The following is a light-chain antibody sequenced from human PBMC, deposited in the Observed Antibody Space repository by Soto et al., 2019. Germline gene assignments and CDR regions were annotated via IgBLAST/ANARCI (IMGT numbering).Light chain of an antibody. V-gene: IGLV2-14*01. Sequence: QSVLTQPASVSGSPGQSITISCTGTSSDIGDYNYVSWYQQYPGKVPKLVIYDVSHRPSGVSNRFSGSKSGNTASLTISGLQAEDEADYYCSSSTTTTSRVVFGGGTKLTVL. CDR1: SSDIGDYNY. CDR3: SSSTTTTSRVV. CDR2: DVS. J-gene: IGLJ3*02.